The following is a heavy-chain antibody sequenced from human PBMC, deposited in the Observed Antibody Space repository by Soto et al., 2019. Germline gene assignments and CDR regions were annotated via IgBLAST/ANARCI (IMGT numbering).Heavy chain of an antibody. J-gene: IGHJ4*01. Sequence: QVQLVQSGAEVKRPGASVKVSCKASGYTFNNYAIHWVRQAPGQGLEWMGWIAAGNGNTKYSQNFQGRVTISRDTSDTTAEKELTSLRSQDTAVLCCLTITATLWYLGHGTLVTVSA. D-gene: IGHD1-20*01. CDR1: GYTFNNYA. V-gene: IGHV1-3*01. CDR2: IAAGNGNT. CDR3: LTITATLWY.